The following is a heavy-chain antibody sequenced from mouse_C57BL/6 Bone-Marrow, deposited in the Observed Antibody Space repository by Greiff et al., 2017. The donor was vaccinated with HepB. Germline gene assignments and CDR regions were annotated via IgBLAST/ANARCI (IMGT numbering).Heavy chain of an antibody. Sequence: SGPGILQPSQTLSLACTFSGISLSTSGMGLSWLRKPSGKALEWLASIWNNDNYYNPSLKSRLTISKETSNYQVFLKLTSVDTADSATYYGAWRELAYDYDGDYYAMDYWGQGTSVTVSS. CDR2: WNNDNY. CDR3: WRELAYDYDGDYYAMDY. D-gene: IGHD2-4*01. CDR1: ISLSTSGMGL. V-gene: IGHV8-2*01. J-gene: IGHJ4*01.